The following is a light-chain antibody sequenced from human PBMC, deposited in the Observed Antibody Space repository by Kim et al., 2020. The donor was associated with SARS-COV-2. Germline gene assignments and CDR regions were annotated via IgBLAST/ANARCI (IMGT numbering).Light chain of an antibody. J-gene: IGLJ3*02. Sequence: QSELTQPPSASGTPGQRVTISCSGSRSNIGRETVNWYQQVPGTAPKLLMYNNNERPSGVPDRFSGSKSGTSASLAINGLQSEDAADYYCAAWDDSLDTWVFGGGTQLTVL. CDR3: AAWDDSLDTWV. V-gene: IGLV1-44*01. CDR1: RSNIGRET. CDR2: NNN.